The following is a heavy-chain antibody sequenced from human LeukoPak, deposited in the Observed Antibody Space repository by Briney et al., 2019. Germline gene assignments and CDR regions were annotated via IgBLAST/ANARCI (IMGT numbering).Heavy chain of an antibody. CDR2: IYSGGST. CDR3: ARHRYSSSPRGVGYYYYYMDV. D-gene: IGHD6-6*01. Sequence: GGSLRLSCAASGFTVSSNYMSWVRQAPGKGLEWVSAIYSGGSTYYADSVKGRFTISRDNSKNTLYLQVNSLRAEDTAVYYCARHRYSSSPRGVGYYYYYMDVWGKGTTVTVSS. V-gene: IGHV3-66*02. J-gene: IGHJ6*03. CDR1: GFTVSSNY.